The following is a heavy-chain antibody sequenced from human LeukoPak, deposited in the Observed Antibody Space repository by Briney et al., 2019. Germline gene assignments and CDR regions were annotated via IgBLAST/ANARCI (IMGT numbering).Heavy chain of an antibody. Sequence: GRSLRLSCAASGFTFSNYAMRWVRQAPGKGLEWVAVIWYDGSNKYYADSVKGRFTISRDNSKNTLYLQMNSLRAEDTAVYFCARGPMVRGVIYYFDYWGQGTLVTVSS. CDR2: IWYDGSNK. V-gene: IGHV3-33*01. CDR3: ARGPMVRGVIYYFDY. CDR1: GFTFSNYA. D-gene: IGHD3-10*01. J-gene: IGHJ4*02.